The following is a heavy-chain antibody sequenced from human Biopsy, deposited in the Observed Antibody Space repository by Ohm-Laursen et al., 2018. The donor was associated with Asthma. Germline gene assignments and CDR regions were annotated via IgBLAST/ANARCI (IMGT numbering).Heavy chain of an antibody. V-gene: IGHV3-23*01. CDR1: GFTFSNYV. J-gene: IGHJ4*02. Sequence: GSLRLSCAASGFTFSNYVMSWVRQAPGKGLEWVSGITGSGGFTYYADSVKGRFTISRDKSDNTLYLQMNGLTTEDTAVYHCAKDERAYYGSDSKYMQPVPSGDWGQGTVVIVSA. CDR2: ITGSGGFT. D-gene: IGHD2-21*01. CDR3: AKDERAYYGSDSKYMQPVPSGD.